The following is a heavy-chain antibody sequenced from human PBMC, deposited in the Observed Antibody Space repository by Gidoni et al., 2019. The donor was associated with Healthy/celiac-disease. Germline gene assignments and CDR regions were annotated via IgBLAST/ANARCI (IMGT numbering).Heavy chain of an antibody. J-gene: IGHJ6*02. Sequence: EVQLVESGGGLVKPGGSLRLSCAASGFTFSSYSMNWVRQAPGKGLEWVSSISSSSSYIYYADSVKGRFTISRDNAKNSLYLQMNSLRAEDTAVYYCAREGPLGLDEDYYGMDVWGQGTTVTVSS. CDR3: AREGPLGLDEDYYGMDV. V-gene: IGHV3-21*01. CDR1: GFTFSSYS. D-gene: IGHD1-1*01. CDR2: ISSSSSYI.